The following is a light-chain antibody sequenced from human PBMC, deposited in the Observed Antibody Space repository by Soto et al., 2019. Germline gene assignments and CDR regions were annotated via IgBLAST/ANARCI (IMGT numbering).Light chain of an antibody. CDR3: SSYSGTNSHYV. CDR1: SSDVGGYNY. J-gene: IGLJ1*01. V-gene: IGLV2-8*01. CDR2: EVS. Sequence: QSVLTQPPSASGSFGQSVTISCTGTSSDVGGYNYVSWYQQHPGKAPKLMIYEVSERPSGVPDRFSGSKSGNTASLTVSVLQADDEADYYCSSYSGTNSHYVFGTGTKVTVL.